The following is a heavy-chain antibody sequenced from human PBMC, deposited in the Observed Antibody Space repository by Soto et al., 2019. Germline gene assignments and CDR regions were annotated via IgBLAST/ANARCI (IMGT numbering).Heavy chain of an antibody. D-gene: IGHD3-10*01. CDR3: ARQSRSYSYFEY. J-gene: IGHJ4*02. V-gene: IGHV5-51*01. CDR2: IYPDNSDT. CDR1: GYSFTSYW. Sequence: PGVSLKISCKGSGYSFTSYWISWVRQMPGKGLEWMGIIYPDNSDTRYSPSFQGQVTISADKSISTAYLQWSSLKASDSAIYYCARQSRSYSYFEYWGQGPLVTVSS.